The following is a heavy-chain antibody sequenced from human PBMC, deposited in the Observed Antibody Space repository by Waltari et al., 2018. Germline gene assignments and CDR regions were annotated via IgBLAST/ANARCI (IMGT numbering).Heavy chain of an antibody. CDR3: ARGGMYYDFWSGADY. V-gene: IGHV1-3*01. D-gene: IGHD3-3*01. CDR1: GYTFPSYA. CDR2: INAGNGNT. Sequence: QVQLVQSGAEVKKPGASVKVSCKASGYTFPSYAMHWVRQAPGQRLEWMGWINAGNGNTKYSQKFQGRVTITRDTSASTAYMELSSLRSEDTAVYYCARGGMYYDFWSGADYWGQGTLVTVSS. J-gene: IGHJ4*02.